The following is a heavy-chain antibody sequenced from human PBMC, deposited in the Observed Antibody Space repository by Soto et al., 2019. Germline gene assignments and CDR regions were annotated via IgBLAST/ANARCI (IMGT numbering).Heavy chain of an antibody. CDR3: ARPPLGDYYDSSGYPTYGMDV. D-gene: IGHD3-22*01. CDR2: IYHSGST. Sequence: SETPSLTCAVSGGSISSSNWWSWVRQPPGKGLEWIGEIYHSGSTNYNPSLKSRVTISVDKSKNQFSLKLSSVTAADTAVYYCARPPLGDYYDSSGYPTYGMDVWGQGTTVTVSS. V-gene: IGHV4-4*02. J-gene: IGHJ6*02. CDR1: GGSISSSNW.